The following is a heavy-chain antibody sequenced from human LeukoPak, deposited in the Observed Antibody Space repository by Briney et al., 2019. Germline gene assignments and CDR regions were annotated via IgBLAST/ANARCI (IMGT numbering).Heavy chain of an antibody. CDR2: INWNGGST. D-gene: IGHD3-9*01. V-gene: IGHV3-20*04. J-gene: IGHJ5*02. Sequence: GGSLRLSCAASGFTFDDYGMSWVRQAPGKGLEWVSGINWNGGSTGYADSVKGRFTISRDNAKNSLYLQMNSLRAADTALYYCARVGGYYDILTGYSPNWFDPWGQGTLVTVSS. CDR1: GFTFDDYG. CDR3: ARVGGYYDILTGYSPNWFDP.